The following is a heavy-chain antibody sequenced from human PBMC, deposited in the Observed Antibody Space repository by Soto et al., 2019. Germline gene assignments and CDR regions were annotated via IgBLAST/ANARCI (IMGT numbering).Heavy chain of an antibody. CDR3: ARDLDSYCDN. J-gene: IGHJ4*02. CDR2: VSYDGSDK. CDR1: GITFSRYG. V-gene: IGHV3-30*19. D-gene: IGHD3-9*01. Sequence: QVQLVESGGGVVQPGRSLRLSCVTSGITFSRYGMHWVRQAPGKGLEWVAVVSYDGSDKYYGDSVRGRFTISRDNSKNTLYVQMDSLRAEDTEVYYWARDLDSYCDNWGQGTLVTVSS.